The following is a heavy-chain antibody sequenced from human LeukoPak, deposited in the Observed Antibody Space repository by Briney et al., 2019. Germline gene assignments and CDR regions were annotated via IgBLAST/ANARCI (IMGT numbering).Heavy chain of an antibody. V-gene: IGHV1-8*01. CDR3: ARGTIKCYGAFHYYLDV. J-gene: IGHJ6*03. D-gene: IGHD4/OR15-4a*01. CDR2: MNPNIAHA. CDR1: GYTFTNHD. Sequence: SSVTVSFKASGYTFTNHDINWVRPAPAQRLEWMGWMNPNIAHADYAHKFQGRVIMTRKTSIRAAYMELSSLTSEDTDIYDCARGTIKCYGAFHYYLDVWGKGTTVTVFS.